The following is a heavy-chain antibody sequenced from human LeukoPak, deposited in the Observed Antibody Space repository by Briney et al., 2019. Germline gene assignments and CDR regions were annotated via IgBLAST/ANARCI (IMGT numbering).Heavy chain of an antibody. Sequence: GRSLRLSCAASGFTFCSYAMHWVRQAPGKGLEWVAVISYDGSNKYYADSVKGRFTISRDNSKNTLYLQMNSLRAEDTAVYYCARVGAPFDYWGQGTLVTVSS. D-gene: IGHD1-26*01. CDR1: GFTFCSYA. CDR2: ISYDGSNK. CDR3: ARVGAPFDY. J-gene: IGHJ4*02. V-gene: IGHV3-30*04.